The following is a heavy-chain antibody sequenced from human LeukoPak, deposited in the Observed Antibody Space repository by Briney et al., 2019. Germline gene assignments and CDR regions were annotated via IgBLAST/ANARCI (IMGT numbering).Heavy chain of an antibody. V-gene: IGHV3-7*01. CDR1: GFTFDDYG. Sequence: PGGSLRLSCAASGFTFDDYGMSWVRQVPGKGLEWVANIKQDGSEKYYVDSVKGRFTISRDNAKNSLYLQMNSLRAEDTAVYYCATRKYWFDPWGQGTLVTVSS. CDR3: ATRKYWFDP. CDR2: IKQDGSEK. J-gene: IGHJ5*02.